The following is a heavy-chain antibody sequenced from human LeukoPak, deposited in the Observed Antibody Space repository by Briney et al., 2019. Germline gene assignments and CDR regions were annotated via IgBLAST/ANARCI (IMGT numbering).Heavy chain of an antibody. V-gene: IGHV3-7*01. D-gene: IGHD3-16*01. CDR2: IKEDGTEK. J-gene: IGHJ4*02. CDR3: VRESRPGGAMGLYHNFDY. CDR1: GFNISDFW. Sequence: GGSLRLSCAASGFNISDFWMTWVRQAPGKGLEWVANIKEDGTEKHLIDSVKGRFTISRDNTRNLLYLQMNSLRGDDTATYYCVRESRPGGAMGLYHNFDYWGQGTLVAVSS.